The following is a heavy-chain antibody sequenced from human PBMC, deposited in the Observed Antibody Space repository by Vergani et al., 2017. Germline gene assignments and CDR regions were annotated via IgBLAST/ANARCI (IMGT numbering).Heavy chain of an antibody. CDR3: AKVFCSSTSCPYYYYGMDV. V-gene: IGHV3-30*02. D-gene: IGHD2-2*01. J-gene: IGHJ6*02. CDR1: GFTFSSYG. Sequence: QVQLVEPGGGVVQPGGSLRLSCAASGFTFSSYGMHWVRQAPGKGLEWVAFIRYDGSNKYYADSVKGRFTISRDNSKNTLYLQMNSLRAEDTAVYYCAKVFCSSTSCPYYYYGMDVWGQGTTVTVSS. CDR2: IRYDGSNK.